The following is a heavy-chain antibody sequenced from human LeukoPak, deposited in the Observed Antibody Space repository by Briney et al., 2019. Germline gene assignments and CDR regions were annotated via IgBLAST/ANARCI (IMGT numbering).Heavy chain of an antibody. CDR2: INHSGST. V-gene: IGHV4-34*01. CDR3: ARGGYYGSGRMPFPRFNWFDP. D-gene: IGHD3-10*01. CDR1: GGSFSGYY. Sequence: TSETLSLTCAVYGGSFSGYYWSWIRQPPGKGLEWIGEINHSGSTNYNPSLKSRVTISVDKSKNQFSLKLRSVDAADTAVDYCARGGYYGSGRMPFPRFNWFDPWGQGTLVTVSS. J-gene: IGHJ5*02.